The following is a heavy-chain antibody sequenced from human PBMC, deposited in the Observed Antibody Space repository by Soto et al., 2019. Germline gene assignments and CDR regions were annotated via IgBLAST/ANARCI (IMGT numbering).Heavy chain of an antibody. CDR3: ARAAGGGYCSGGSCYSRAFDI. D-gene: IGHD2-15*01. CDR2: IYHSGST. CDR1: GYSISSGYY. J-gene: IGHJ3*02. Sequence: SETLSLTCAVSGYSISSGYYWGWIRQPPGKGLEWIGSIYHSGSTYYNPSLKSRVTISVDTSKNQFSLKLSSVTAADTAVYYCARAAGGGYCSGGSCYSRAFDIWGQGTMVTVSS. V-gene: IGHV4-38-2*01.